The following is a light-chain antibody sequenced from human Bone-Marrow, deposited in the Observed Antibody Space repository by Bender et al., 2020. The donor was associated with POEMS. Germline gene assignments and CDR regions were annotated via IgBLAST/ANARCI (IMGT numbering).Light chain of an antibody. J-gene: IGLJ3*02. V-gene: IGLV2-23*01. CDR1: SSDVGGYQW. Sequence: QSALTQPASVSGSPGQSITISCTGASSDVGGYQWVSWYQQHPGKPPKLLLYDASKRPSGIPNRFSGSKSGNTASLTISGLQAEDEAVYYCCSYVTGSSWVFGGGTKLTVL. CDR2: DAS. CDR3: CSYVTGSSWV.